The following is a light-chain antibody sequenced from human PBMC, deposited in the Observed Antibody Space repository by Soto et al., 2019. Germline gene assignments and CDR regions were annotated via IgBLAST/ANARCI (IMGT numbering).Light chain of an antibody. CDR3: QHYDGSPRT. CDR2: GVF. CDR1: QGVTSNH. Sequence: ENVLTQSAGTVSLSPGERATLSCRASQGVTSNHLAWYQQKPGQAPRLLIYGVFNRATGIPDRFSGSGSGTDFTLTIIRLEPEDSAVYFCQHYDGSPRTFGQGTKLEIK. V-gene: IGKV3-20*01. J-gene: IGKJ2*01.